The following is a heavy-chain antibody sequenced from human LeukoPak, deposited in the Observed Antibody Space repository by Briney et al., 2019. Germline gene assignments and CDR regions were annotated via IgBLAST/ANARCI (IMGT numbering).Heavy chain of an antibody. D-gene: IGHD1-26*01. CDR3: ARTYSGSYLWSYFDY. CDR2: ISSSSYI. CDR1: GFTFSSYG. Sequence: GGSLRLSCAASGFTFSSYGMNWVRQAPGKGVEWVSSISSSSYIYYSDSVRGRFTISRDNAKNSLYLQMNSLRAEDTAVYYCARTYSGSYLWSYFDYWGQGTLVTVSS. V-gene: IGHV3-21*01. J-gene: IGHJ4*02.